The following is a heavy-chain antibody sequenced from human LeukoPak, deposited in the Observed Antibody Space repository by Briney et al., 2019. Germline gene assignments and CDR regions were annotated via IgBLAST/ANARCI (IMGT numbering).Heavy chain of an antibody. Sequence: PSGTLSLTCAVSGGSISSSNWWSWVRQPPGKGLEWIGEIYHSGSTNYNPSLKSLVTISVDKSKNQFSLKLSSVTAADTAVYYCARGADSGSYLLAFDYWGQGTLVTVSS. D-gene: IGHD1-26*01. V-gene: IGHV4-4*02. CDR2: IYHSGST. CDR1: GGSISSSNW. CDR3: ARGADSGSYLLAFDY. J-gene: IGHJ4*02.